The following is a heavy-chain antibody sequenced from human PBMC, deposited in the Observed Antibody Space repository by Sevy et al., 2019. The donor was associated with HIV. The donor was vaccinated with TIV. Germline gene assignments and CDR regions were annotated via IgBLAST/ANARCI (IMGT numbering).Heavy chain of an antibody. J-gene: IGHJ6*03. D-gene: IGHD3-3*01. CDR3: AKNPVEWLGYNYYYMDV. CDR1: GFTFSSYA. Sequence: GGSLRLSCAASGFTFSSYAMSWVRQAPGKGLEWVSGINSSGGSTYYADSGKGRFTISRDNSKNTLYLQMSSLRPEDTAVYFCAKNPVEWLGYNYYYMDVWGKGATVTVSS. CDR2: INSSGGST. V-gene: IGHV3-23*01.